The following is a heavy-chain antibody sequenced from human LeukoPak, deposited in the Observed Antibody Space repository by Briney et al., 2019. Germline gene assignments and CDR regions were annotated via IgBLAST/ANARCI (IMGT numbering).Heavy chain of an antibody. CDR2: ISGSGGST. CDR1: GFTFSGYG. Sequence: GGTLRLSCAASGFTFSGYGMSWVRQAPGKGLEWVSAISGSGGSTYCADSVKGRFTISRDNSKNTLYLQMNSLRAEDTAVWGVVVAARFWGKGTTVTISS. D-gene: IGHD2-15*01. V-gene: IGHV3-23*01. CDR3: VVAARF. J-gene: IGHJ6*04.